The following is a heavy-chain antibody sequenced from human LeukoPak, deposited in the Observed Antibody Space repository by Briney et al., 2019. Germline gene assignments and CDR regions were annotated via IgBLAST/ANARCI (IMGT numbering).Heavy chain of an antibody. D-gene: IGHD6-13*01. J-gene: IGHJ4*02. Sequence: PGGSLRLSCAASGFTFSSYAMSWVRQAPGKGLEWVSAISGSGGSTYYADSVKGRFTISRDNSKNTLYLQMNSLRAEDTAVYYCTSVLIAAAGSASADYWGQGTLVTVSS. CDR2: ISGSGGST. CDR3: TSVLIAAAGSASADY. CDR1: GFTFSSYA. V-gene: IGHV3-23*01.